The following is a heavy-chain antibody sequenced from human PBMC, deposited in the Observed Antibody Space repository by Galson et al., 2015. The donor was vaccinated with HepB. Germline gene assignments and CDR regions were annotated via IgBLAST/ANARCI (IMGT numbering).Heavy chain of an antibody. CDR1: GFTFSSYA. CDR2: VSGSGGST. CDR3: AKDHGYYNFRSGYSEDY. Sequence: SLRLSCAASGFTFSSYAMSWVRQAPGKGLEWVSTVSGSGGSTYYADSVKGRFTISRDNSKNTLYLQMNSLRAEDTAVYYCAKDHGYYNFRSGYSEDYWGQGTLVTVSS. V-gene: IGHV3-23*01. J-gene: IGHJ4*02. D-gene: IGHD3-3*01.